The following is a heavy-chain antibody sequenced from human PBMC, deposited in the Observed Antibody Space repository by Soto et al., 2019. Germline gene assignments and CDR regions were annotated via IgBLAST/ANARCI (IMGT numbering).Heavy chain of an antibody. CDR2: INHSGST. V-gene: IGHV4-34*01. CDR1: GGSFSGYY. D-gene: IGHD6-25*01. CDR3: ARESGGYDSSTRYGLDV. Sequence: PSETLSLTCAVYGGSFSGYYWSWIRQPPGKGLEWIGEINHSGSTNYNPSLKSRVTISVDTSKNQFSLKLSSVTAADTAIYYCARESGGYDSSTRYGLDVWGQGTTVTVSS. J-gene: IGHJ6*02.